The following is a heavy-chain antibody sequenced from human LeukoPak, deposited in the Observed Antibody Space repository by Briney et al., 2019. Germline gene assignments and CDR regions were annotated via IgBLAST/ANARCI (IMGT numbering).Heavy chain of an antibody. CDR2: ITSSAKT. V-gene: IGHV3-23*01. J-gene: IGHJ4*02. Sequence: GGSLRLSCAASGPTFSTYAMTWIRQAPGKGLNWVSSITSSAKTYYADSVKGRFTIFRDNSKNTLYLQVDSLRDEDTAIYYCATVTDGWYALWGQGSLVTVSS. CDR3: ATVTDGWYAL. D-gene: IGHD6-19*01. CDR1: GPTFSTYA.